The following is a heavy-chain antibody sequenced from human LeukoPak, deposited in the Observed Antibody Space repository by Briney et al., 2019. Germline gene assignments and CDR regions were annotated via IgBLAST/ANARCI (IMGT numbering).Heavy chain of an antibody. J-gene: IGHJ4*02. CDR3: ATPGEHSSSYYFPGYY. D-gene: IGHD3-22*01. CDR2: IRQDGSEK. Sequence: GGSLRLSCAASGFTFRSFWMSWVRQAPGKGLEWVANIRQDGSEKKYVDSVKGRFTISRDNAQNSLYLQINSLRAEDTAVYYCATPGEHSSSYYFPGYYWGQGTLVTVSS. V-gene: IGHV3-7*01. CDR1: GFTFRSFW.